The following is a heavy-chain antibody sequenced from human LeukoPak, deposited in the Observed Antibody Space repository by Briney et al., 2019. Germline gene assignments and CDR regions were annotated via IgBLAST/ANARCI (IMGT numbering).Heavy chain of an antibody. Sequence: GGSLRLSCAASGFTFSNYGMHWVRQAPGKGLEWVAFIRFDGTNKFYADSVKGRFTISRDNSQNTVSLQMNSLRAEDTAVYYCARFIAAPYYFDYWGRGTLVTVSS. CDR3: ARFIAAPYYFDY. D-gene: IGHD6-13*01. V-gene: IGHV3-30*02. CDR1: GFTFSNYG. J-gene: IGHJ4*02. CDR2: IRFDGTNK.